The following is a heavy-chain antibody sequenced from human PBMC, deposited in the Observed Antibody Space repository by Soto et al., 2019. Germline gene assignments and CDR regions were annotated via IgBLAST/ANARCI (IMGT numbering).Heavy chain of an antibody. Sequence: QVQLVQSGAEVKKPGASVRVSCKTSGFTFTGHYIHWVRQAPGQGLEWMGWINPTSGDTYYSQRFQGRVTMTRDTSISTAYMELSGLRSDDTAIFYCARDGYTSAPYFWGQGSLITVSS. D-gene: IGHD6-19*01. CDR2: INPTSGDT. CDR3: ARDGYTSAPYF. V-gene: IGHV1-2*02. J-gene: IGHJ4*02. CDR1: GFTFTGHY.